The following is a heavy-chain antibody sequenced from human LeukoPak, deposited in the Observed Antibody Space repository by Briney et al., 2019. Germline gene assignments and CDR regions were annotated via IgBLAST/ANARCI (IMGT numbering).Heavy chain of an antibody. D-gene: IGHD6-13*01. V-gene: IGHV4-31*03. CDR1: GGSISSGGYY. CDR2: IYYSGST. J-gene: IGHJ4*02. CDR3: ARVAEGYGSSWYPLTGHFDY. Sequence: SQTLSLTCTVSGGSISSGGYYWSWIRQHPGKGLEWIGYIYYSGSTYYNPSLKSRVTISVDTSKNQFSLKLSSVTAADTAVYYCARVAEGYGSSWYPLTGHFDYWGQGTLVTVSS.